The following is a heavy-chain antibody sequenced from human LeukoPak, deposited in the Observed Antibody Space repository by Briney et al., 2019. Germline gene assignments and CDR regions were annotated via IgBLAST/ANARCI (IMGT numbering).Heavy chain of an antibody. D-gene: IGHD6-19*01. V-gene: IGHV3-53*01. CDR3: TKLKGWYGEGFFDY. J-gene: IGHJ4*02. CDR2: LYGGGAT. CDR1: ALTVSSNY. Sequence: PGGSLRLSCAPSALTVSSNYMSWVRQPAGKGLEWVSVLYGGGATFYAASVKGRFTISRDTSKNTLYLQMSDRRADDTAVYYCTKLKGWYGEGFFDYWGQGTLVTISS.